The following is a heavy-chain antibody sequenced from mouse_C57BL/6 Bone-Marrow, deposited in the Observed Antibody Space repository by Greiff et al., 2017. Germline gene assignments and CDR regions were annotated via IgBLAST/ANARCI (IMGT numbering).Heavy chain of an antibody. D-gene: IGHD3-2*02. J-gene: IGHJ4*01. Sequence: QVQLQQPGAELVKPGASVKLSCKASGYTFTSYWMHWVKQRPGRGLEWIGRIDPNSGGTKYNEKFKSKATLTVDKPSSTAYMQLGSLTSEDSAVYYCARGGQLRLLFYYAMDYWGQGTSVTVSS. CDR2: IDPNSGGT. CDR3: ARGGQLRLLFYYAMDY. CDR1: GYTFTSYW. V-gene: IGHV1-72*01.